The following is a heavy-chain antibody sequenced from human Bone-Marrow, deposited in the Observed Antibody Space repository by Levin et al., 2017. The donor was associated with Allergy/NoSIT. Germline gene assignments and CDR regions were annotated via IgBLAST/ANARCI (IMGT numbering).Heavy chain of an antibody. V-gene: IGHV1-8*01. CDR1: GYTFTSFD. J-gene: IGHJ4*02. CDR2: MNPNSGNT. Sequence: ASVKVSCKASGYTFTSFDLIWVRQATGQGLEWMGWMNPNSGNTGYAQKFQGRVTMTRNNSITTAYMELSSLRSDDTAVYYCTRGGFSGYNWKGDYWGQGTLVSVSS. CDR3: TRGGFSGYNWKGDY. D-gene: IGHD1-20*01.